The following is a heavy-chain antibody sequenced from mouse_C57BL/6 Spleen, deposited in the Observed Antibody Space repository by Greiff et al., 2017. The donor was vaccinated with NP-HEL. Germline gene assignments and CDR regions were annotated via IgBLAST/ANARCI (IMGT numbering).Heavy chain of an antibody. CDR1: GYTFTSYW. Sequence: VQLQQPGAELVKPGASVKLSCKASGYTFTSYWMQWVKQRPGQGLEWIGEIDPSDSYTNYNQKFKGKATLTVDTSSSTAYMQLSSLTSEDSAVYYCARLGNWAFAYWGQGTLVTVSA. CDR2: IDPSDSYT. CDR3: ARLGNWAFAY. V-gene: IGHV1-50*01. J-gene: IGHJ3*01. D-gene: IGHD4-1*01.